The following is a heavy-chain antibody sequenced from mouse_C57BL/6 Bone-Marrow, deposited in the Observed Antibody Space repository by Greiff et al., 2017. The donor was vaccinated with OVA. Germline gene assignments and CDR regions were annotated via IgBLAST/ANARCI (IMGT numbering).Heavy chain of an antibody. CDR3: ASPDYSSPFAY. Sequence: VKLVESGPGLVAPSQSLSITCTVSGFSLTSYGVDWVRQSPGKGLEWLGVIWGVGSTNYNSALKSRLSISKDNSKSQVFLKMNSLQTDDTAMYYCASPDYSSPFAYWGQGTLVTVSA. D-gene: IGHD2-5*01. CDR2: IWGVGST. V-gene: IGHV2-6*01. CDR1: GFSLTSYG. J-gene: IGHJ3*01.